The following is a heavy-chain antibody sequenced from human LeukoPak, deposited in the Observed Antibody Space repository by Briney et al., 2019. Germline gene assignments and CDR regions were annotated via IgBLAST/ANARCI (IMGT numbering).Heavy chain of an antibody. CDR3: AKDQSGTYYTFDY. Sequence: GGSLRPSCAASGFTFSSYGMHWVRQAPGKGLEWVAFIRYDGSNKSYADSVKGRFTISRDNSKNTLYLQMNSLRAEDTAVYYCAKDQSGTYYTFDYWGQGTLVTVSS. D-gene: IGHD1-26*01. V-gene: IGHV3-30*02. CDR2: IRYDGSNK. J-gene: IGHJ4*02. CDR1: GFTFSSYG.